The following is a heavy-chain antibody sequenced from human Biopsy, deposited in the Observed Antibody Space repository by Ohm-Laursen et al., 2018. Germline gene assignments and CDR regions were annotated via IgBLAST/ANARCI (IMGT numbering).Heavy chain of an antibody. V-gene: IGHV1-2*02. D-gene: IGHD3-3*01. CDR2: IYPNSGDT. CDR3: ARDLLEWSLPS. CDR1: GDAFLGYY. Sequence: GASVKVSCKAFGDAFLGYYLHWVRQAPGQGLEWMGSIYPNSGDTDFAQKFQGRVSMTRDTSVSTAYLEVSSLRSDDTAIYYCARDLLEWSLPSWGQGTLVTVSS. J-gene: IGHJ4*02.